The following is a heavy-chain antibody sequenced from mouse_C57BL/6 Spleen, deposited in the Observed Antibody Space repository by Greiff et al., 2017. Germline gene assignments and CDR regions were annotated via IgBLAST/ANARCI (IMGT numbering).Heavy chain of an antibody. CDR2: IWGVGST. CDR1: GFSLTSYG. J-gene: IGHJ3*01. CDR3: ASLTTVGAY. D-gene: IGHD1-1*01. V-gene: IGHV2-6*01. Sequence: VKVVESGPGLVAPSQSLSITCTVSGFSLTSYGVDWVRQSPGKGLEWLGVIWGVGSTNYNSALKSRLSISKDNSKSQVFLKMNSLQTDDTAMYYCASLTTVGAYWGQGTLVTVSA.